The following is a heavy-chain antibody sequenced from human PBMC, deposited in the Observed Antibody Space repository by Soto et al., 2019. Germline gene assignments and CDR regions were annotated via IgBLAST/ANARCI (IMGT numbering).Heavy chain of an antibody. D-gene: IGHD1-26*01. V-gene: IGHV4-59*01. CDR3: ARVGGAPLGVFDF. J-gene: IGHJ3*01. Sequence: TLSLTCTVSGASISSYYWSSIRQPPGKGLEWIGYMFYSGSTKYNPSLTSRVTVSVDTSKNQFSLKLSSLTAADTAVYYCARVGGAPLGVFDFWAQGTMVPVS. CDR1: GASISSYY. CDR2: MFYSGST.